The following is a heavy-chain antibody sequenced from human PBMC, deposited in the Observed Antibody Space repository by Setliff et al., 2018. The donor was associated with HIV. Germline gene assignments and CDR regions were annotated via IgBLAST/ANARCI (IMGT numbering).Heavy chain of an antibody. CDR1: GYSISNGFY. J-gene: IGHJ4*02. V-gene: IGHV3-72*01. CDR2: MKRKDVGDTT. CDR3: VSWQSGIGY. Sequence: LSLTCIVSGYSISNGFYWGWVRQAPGKGLEWVGRMKRKDVGDTTEYAASVKGRFTVSRDDSENSMYLEMNSLRSEDTALYYCVSWQSGIGYWGQGTLVTVSS.